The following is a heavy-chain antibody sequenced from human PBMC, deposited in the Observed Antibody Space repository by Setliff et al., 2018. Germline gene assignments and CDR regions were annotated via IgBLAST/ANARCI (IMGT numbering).Heavy chain of an antibody. V-gene: IGHV3-33*07. CDR2: IWSDGNTT. J-gene: IGHJ4*02. CDR3: ARWTARAVDY. D-gene: IGHD6-6*01. Sequence: GRSLRLSCTASGFTFRKHALAWARQAPGKGLDWVAMIWSDGNTTYYADSVKGRFTVSRDNSKNSLYLQMSSLRAEDTAVYYCARWTARAVDYWGQGTLVTVSS. CDR1: GFTFRKHA.